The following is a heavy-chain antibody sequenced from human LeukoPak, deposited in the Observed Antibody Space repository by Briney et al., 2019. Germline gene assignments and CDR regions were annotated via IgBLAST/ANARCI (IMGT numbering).Heavy chain of an antibody. CDR2: ISFDGTNK. CDR3: AKERCSGGSCYSAGEYFDC. D-gene: IGHD2-15*01. CDR1: GFSFSNYD. J-gene: IGHJ4*02. V-gene: IGHV3-30*18. Sequence: TGGSLRLSCTPSGFSFSNYDIHWVRQAPGKGLEWVAVISFDGTNKYYADSVKGRFTISRDNSKNTLYLQMNRLRDEDTAVYYCAKERCSGGSCYSAGEYFDCWGQGTLVTVSS.